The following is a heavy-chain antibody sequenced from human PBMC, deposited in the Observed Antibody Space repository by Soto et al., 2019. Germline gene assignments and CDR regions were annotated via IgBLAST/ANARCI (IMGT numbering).Heavy chain of an antibody. Sequence: SETLSLTCTVSGGSISSYYWSWIRQPPGKGLEWIGYIYYSGSTNYNPSLKSRVTISVDTSKNQFSLKLSSVTAADTAVYYCARDLSQGVLLDAFDIWGQRTMVTVSS. V-gene: IGHV4-59*01. J-gene: IGHJ3*02. CDR3: ARDLSQGVLLDAFDI. CDR2: IYYSGST. CDR1: GGSISSYY. D-gene: IGHD2-8*01.